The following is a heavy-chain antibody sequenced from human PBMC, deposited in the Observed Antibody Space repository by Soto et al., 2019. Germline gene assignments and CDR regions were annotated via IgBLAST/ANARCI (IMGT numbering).Heavy chain of an antibody. Sequence: SETLSLTCAVSGYSISSGYYWGWIRQPPGKGLEWIGSIYHSGSTYYNPSLKSRVTISVDTSKNQFSLKLSSVTAADTAVYYCAGTCIQLWPNLPRDYYYGMDVWGQGTAVTVSS. V-gene: IGHV4-38-2*01. J-gene: IGHJ6*02. CDR1: GYSISSGYY. CDR2: IYHSGST. CDR3: AGTCIQLWPNLPRDYYYGMDV. D-gene: IGHD5-18*01.